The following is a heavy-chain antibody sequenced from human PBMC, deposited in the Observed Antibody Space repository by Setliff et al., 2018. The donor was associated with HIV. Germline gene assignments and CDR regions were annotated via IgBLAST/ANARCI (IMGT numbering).Heavy chain of an antibody. Sequence: SETLSLTCTVSGGSISSGSYYWGWIRQPPGKGLEWIGSIYYSGSTYYNPSLQSRVTTSVDTSKNLFSLRLSSVTASDTAVYYCARQAIFGYYDSSGYLDYWGQGTLVTSPQ. CDR1: GGSISSGSYY. D-gene: IGHD3-22*01. CDR2: IYYSGST. V-gene: IGHV4-39*01. CDR3: ARQAIFGYYDSSGYLDY. J-gene: IGHJ4*02.